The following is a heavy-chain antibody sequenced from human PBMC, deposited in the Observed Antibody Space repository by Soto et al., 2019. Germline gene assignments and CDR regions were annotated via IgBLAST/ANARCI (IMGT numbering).Heavy chain of an antibody. D-gene: IGHD5-12*01. CDR1: GGSISSYY. J-gene: IGHJ6*02. CDR3: ARDRGYDGEDYYYGMDV. V-gene: IGHV4-59*01. Sequence: SETLSLTCTVSGGSISSYYWSWIRQPPGKGLEWIGYIYYSGSTNYNPSLKSRVTISVDTSKNQFSLKLSSVTAADTAVYYCARDRGYDGEDYYYGMDVWGQGTTVTVSS. CDR2: IYYSGST.